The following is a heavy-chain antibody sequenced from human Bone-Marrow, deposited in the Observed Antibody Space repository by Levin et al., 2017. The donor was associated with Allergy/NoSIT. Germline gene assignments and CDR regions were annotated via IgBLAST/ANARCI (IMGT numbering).Heavy chain of an antibody. J-gene: IGHJ4*02. CDR1: GFSLSTSSVG. CDR3: AHHDYGDYLYYFDY. Sequence: SGPTLVKPTQTLTLTCTFSGFSLSTSSVGVGWIRQPPGKALEWLALIYWDDDKRYSPSLKSRLTITKDTSKNQVVLTMTNMDPVDTATYYCAHHDYGDYLYYFDYWGQGTLVTVSS. V-gene: IGHV2-5*02. CDR2: IYWDDDK. D-gene: IGHD4-17*01.